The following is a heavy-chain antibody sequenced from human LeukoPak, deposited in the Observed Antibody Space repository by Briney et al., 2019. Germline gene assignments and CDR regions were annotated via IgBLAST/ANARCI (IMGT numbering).Heavy chain of an antibody. Sequence: KPSETLSLTCTVSGGSISSYYWSWIRQPPGKGLEWIGFIYTSGNTNYNTSLKSRVTISLDTYKNQFSLKLSSVTAAVTAMYYCARRYSNTWFRFDPWGQGTLVNVSS. D-gene: IGHD6-13*01. CDR3: ARRYSNTWFRFDP. CDR2: IYTSGNT. J-gene: IGHJ5*02. V-gene: IGHV4-4*09. CDR1: GGSISSYY.